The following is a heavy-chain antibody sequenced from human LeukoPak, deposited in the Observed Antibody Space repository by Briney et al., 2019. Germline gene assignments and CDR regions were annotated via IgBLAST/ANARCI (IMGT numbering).Heavy chain of an antibody. CDR1: GYTFTSYY. J-gene: IGHJ4*02. Sequence: GASVKVSCKASGYTFTSYYMHWVRQAPGQGLEWMGWINPNSGGTNYAQKFQGRVTMTRDTSISTAYMELSRLRSEDTAVYYCARAHRQLERLGRYYFDYWGQGTLVTVSS. CDR2: INPNSGGT. V-gene: IGHV1-2*02. D-gene: IGHD1-1*01. CDR3: ARAHRQLERLGRYYFDY.